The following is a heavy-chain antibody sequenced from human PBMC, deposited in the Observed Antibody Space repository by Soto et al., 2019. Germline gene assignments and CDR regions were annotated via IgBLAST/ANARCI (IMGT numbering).Heavy chain of an antibody. V-gene: IGHV4-30-2*01. CDR2: IYHSGST. J-gene: IGHJ4*02. CDR1: GGSISSGGYS. Sequence: PSETLSHTYAVSGGSISSGGYSWCWIRQPPGKGLEWIGYIYHSGSTYYNPSLKSRVTISVDSSKNQFSLKLSSVTAADTAVYYCARENNVLPGGYFEYWGQSTLVTVSS. D-gene: IGHD3-10*01. CDR3: ARENNVLPGGYFEY.